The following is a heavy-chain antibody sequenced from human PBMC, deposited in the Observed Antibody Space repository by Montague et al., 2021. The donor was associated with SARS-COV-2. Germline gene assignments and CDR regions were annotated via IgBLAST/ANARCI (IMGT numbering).Heavy chain of an antibody. D-gene: IGHD3-3*01. Sequence: SLRLSCAASGFTFSSYEMNWVRQAPGKGLEWVSYISSSGSTIYYADSVKGRFTISRDNAKNSLYLQMNSLRAEDTAAYYCARKSGYYYYYGMDVWGQGTTVTVSS. CDR2: ISSSGSTI. CDR3: ARKSGYYYYYGMDV. J-gene: IGHJ6*02. V-gene: IGHV3-48*03. CDR1: GFTFSSYE.